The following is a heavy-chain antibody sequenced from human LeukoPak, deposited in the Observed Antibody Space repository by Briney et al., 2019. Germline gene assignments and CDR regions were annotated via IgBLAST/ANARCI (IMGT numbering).Heavy chain of an antibody. CDR3: ARDSPLGYCSGGNCYPY. CDR1: GGTFSSYA. Sequence: PVKVSCKASGGTFSSYAISWVRQAPGQGLEWMGGIIPIFGTANYAQKFQGRVTITADKSTSTAYMELSSLRSEDTAVYYCARDSPLGYCSGGNCYPYWGQGTLVTVPS. CDR2: IIPIFGTA. D-gene: IGHD2-15*01. V-gene: IGHV1-69*06. J-gene: IGHJ4*02.